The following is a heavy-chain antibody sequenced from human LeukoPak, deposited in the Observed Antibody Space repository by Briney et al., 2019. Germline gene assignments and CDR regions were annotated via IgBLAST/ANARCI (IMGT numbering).Heavy chain of an antibody. Sequence: PSETLSLTCTVSGGSISSYYWSWIRQPPGKGLEWIGYIYYSGSTNYNPSLKSRVTISVDTSKNQFSLKLSSVTAADTAVYYCARQGEQQLVSPHFDYWGQGTLVTVSS. CDR3: ARQGEQQLVSPHFDY. J-gene: IGHJ4*02. CDR2: IYYSGST. D-gene: IGHD6-13*01. V-gene: IGHV4-59*01. CDR1: GGSISSYY.